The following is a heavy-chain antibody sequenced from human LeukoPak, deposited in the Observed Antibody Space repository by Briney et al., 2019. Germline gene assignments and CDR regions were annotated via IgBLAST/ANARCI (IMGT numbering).Heavy chain of an antibody. Sequence: SETLSLTCTVSGGSISSYYWSWIRQPPGKGLEWIGYIYYSGSTNYNPSLKSRVTISVDTSKNQFSLKLSSVTAADTAVYYCARGLAARTREYYYYYYMDVWGKGTTVTVSS. V-gene: IGHV4-59*01. D-gene: IGHD6-13*01. CDR1: GGSISSYY. CDR3: ARGLAARTREYYYYYYMDV. CDR2: IYYSGST. J-gene: IGHJ6*03.